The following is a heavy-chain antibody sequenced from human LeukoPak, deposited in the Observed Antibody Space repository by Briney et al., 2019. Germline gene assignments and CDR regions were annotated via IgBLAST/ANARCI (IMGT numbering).Heavy chain of an antibody. Sequence: PSETLSLTCAVYGGSFSGYYWSWIRQPPGKGLEWIGEINRSGSTNYNPSLKSRVTMSVDTSKNQFSLKLTSVTAADTAVYYCARLLYPPTSALEPLFDYWGQGTLVTVSS. CDR2: INRSGST. V-gene: IGHV4-34*01. D-gene: IGHD2-2*02. CDR3: ARLLYPPTSALEPLFDY. CDR1: GGSFSGYY. J-gene: IGHJ4*02.